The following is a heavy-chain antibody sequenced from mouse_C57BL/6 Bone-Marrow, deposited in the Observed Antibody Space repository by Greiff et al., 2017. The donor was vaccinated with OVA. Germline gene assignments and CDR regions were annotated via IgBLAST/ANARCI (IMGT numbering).Heavy chain of an antibody. Sequence: EVQGVESGGGLVKPGGSLKLSCAASGFTFSSYAMSWVRQTPEKRLEWVATISDGGSYTYYPDNVKGRFTISRDNAKNNLYLQMSHLKSEDTAMYYCARGGRLNYAMDYWGQGTSVTVSS. CDR3: ARGGRLNYAMDY. CDR1: GFTFSSYA. CDR2: ISDGGSYT. J-gene: IGHJ4*01. D-gene: IGHD3-2*02. V-gene: IGHV5-4*01.